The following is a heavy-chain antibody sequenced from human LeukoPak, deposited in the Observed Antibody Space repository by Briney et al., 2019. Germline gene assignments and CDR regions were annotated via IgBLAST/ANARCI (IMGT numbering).Heavy chain of an antibody. J-gene: IGHJ3*01. Sequence: SETLSLTCAVSGDSVSSDSYYWHWIRRSPGKGLEWVGFVYYSGRTKYNPSLKSRVAMSMDTSKNQVSLRLRSVTAADTAMYFCVREASTSYYDSSGYYRQTETFDVWGLGTMVTVSS. V-gene: IGHV4-61*01. CDR1: GDSVSSDSYY. CDR3: VREASTSYYDSSGYYRQTETFDV. D-gene: IGHD3-22*01. CDR2: VYYSGRT.